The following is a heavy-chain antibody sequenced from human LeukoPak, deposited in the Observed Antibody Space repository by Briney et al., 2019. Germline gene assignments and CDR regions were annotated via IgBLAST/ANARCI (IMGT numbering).Heavy chain of an antibody. J-gene: IGHJ4*02. CDR1: GFTFSSYA. V-gene: IGHV3-23*01. D-gene: IGHD6-13*01. CDR3: ARYSSSWYSPFDY. CDR2: ISGSGGST. Sequence: GGSLRLSCAASGFTFSSYAMSWVRQAPGKGLEWVSAISGSGGSTYYADSVKGRFTISRDNSKNTLYLQMNSLRAEDTAVYCCARYSSSWYSPFDYWGQGTLVTVSS.